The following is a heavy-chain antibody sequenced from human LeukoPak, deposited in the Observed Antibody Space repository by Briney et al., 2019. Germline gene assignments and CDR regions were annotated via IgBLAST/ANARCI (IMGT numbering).Heavy chain of an antibody. CDR2: ISGSGSNT. CDR1: GGSFSGYY. V-gene: IGHV3-23*01. D-gene: IGHD6-19*01. Sequence: ETLSLTCAVYGGSFSGYYWSWIRQPPGKGLEWVSAISGSGSNTYYADSVKGRFTISRDNSKNTLYLQMNSLSAEDTAVYYCAKDCGQWLVETWGQGTLVTVSS. J-gene: IGHJ5*02. CDR3: AKDCGQWLVET.